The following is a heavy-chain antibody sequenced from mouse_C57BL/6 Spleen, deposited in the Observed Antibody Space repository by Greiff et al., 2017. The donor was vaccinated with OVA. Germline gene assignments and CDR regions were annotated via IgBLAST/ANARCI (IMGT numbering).Heavy chain of an antibody. Sequence: EVKLMESGGGLVQPKGSLKLSCAASGFSFNTYAMNWVRQAPGKGLEWVARIRSKSNNYATFYADSVKDRFTISRDDSDSILYLQMNNLKTEDTAMYYCVRHALSPKDYWGQGTSVTVSS. CDR2: IRSKSNNYAT. J-gene: IGHJ4*01. CDR1: GFSFNTYA. V-gene: IGHV10-1*01. CDR3: VRHALSPKDY.